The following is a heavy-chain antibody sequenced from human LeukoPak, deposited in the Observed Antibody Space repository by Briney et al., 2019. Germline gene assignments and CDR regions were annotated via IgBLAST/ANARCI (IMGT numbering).Heavy chain of an antibody. J-gene: IGHJ4*02. CDR2: TYYDGRT. CDR1: GFKVSGDY. D-gene: IGHD1-14*01. V-gene: IGHV3-53*01. CDR3: ARDFMYNVNCAGC. Sequence: GGSLRLSCAVSGFKVSGDYMAWVRQAPGKGLEWVSVTYYDGRTYYADSVKGRFIISRDSYRNTLYVQMNSLRAEDTAVYYCARDFMYNVNCAGCWGQGTLVTVSS.